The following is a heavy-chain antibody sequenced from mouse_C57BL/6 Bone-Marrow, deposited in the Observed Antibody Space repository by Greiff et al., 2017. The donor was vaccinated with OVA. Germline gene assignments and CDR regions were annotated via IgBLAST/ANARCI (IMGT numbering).Heavy chain of an antibody. CDR2: ISNLAYSI. CDR3: ARQDDYDGFAY. Sequence: EVQVVESGGGLVQPGGSLKLSCAASGFTFSDYGMAWVRQAPRKGPEWVAFISNLAYSIYYADTVTGRFTLSRENTKNTLYLEMSSLRSEDTAMYYCARQDDYDGFAYWGQGTLVTVSA. V-gene: IGHV5-15*01. J-gene: IGHJ3*01. CDR1: GFTFSDYG. D-gene: IGHD2-4*01.